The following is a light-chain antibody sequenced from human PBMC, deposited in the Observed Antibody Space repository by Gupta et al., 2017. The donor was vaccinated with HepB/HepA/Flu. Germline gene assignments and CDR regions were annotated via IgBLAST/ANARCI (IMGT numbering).Light chain of an antibody. J-gene: IGKJ1*01. Sequence: IVMTPSPATLSVSPGERATLSCRASQSVSRNLAWYQQKPGQAPRLLIYGASTRATGVPARFSGSGYGREFTLSISSRQAEDFAVYYWHQKNNCAWPFGQGTQLEIK. CDR2: GAS. V-gene: IGKV3-15*01. CDR1: QSVSRN. CDR3: HQKNNCAWP.